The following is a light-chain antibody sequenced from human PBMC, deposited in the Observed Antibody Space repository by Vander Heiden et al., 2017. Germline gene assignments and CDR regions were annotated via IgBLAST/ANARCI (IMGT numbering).Light chain of an antibody. J-gene: IGLJ1*01. Sequence: QSALTQPRSVSGSPGQSVTISCTGTSSDVGGYNYVSWYQQHPGKAPKLMIYDVSKRPSGVPDRFSGSKSGNTASLTISVRQAEDEADYYCCSYAGSYTYVFGTGTKVTVL. CDR3: CSYAGSYTYV. V-gene: IGLV2-11*01. CDR1: SSDVGGYNY. CDR2: DVS.